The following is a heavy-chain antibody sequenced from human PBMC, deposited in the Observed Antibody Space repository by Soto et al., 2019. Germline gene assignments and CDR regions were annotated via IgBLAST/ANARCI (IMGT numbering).Heavy chain of an antibody. CDR2: ISAYNGNT. J-gene: IGHJ4*02. CDR3: AREADSGYGDFDY. Sequence: ASVKVSCKAPGGTFSSYAISWVRQAPGQGLEWMGWISAYNGNTNYAQKLQGRVTMTTDTSTSTAYMELRSLRSDDTAVYYCAREADSGYGDFDYWGQGTLVTVSS. CDR1: GGTFSSYA. V-gene: IGHV1-18*01. D-gene: IGHD5-12*01.